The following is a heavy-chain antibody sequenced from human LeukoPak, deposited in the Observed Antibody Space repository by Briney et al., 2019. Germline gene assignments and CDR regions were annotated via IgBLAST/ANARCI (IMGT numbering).Heavy chain of an antibody. CDR1: GGSISSSSYF. Sequence: SETLSLTCTVSGGSISSSSYFWGWIRQPPGKGLEWIGSIYYLGSTYYNPSLKSRVTISVDTSKNQFSLKLSSVTAADTAAYYCARHVSSENYPRWFDPWGQGTLVTVSS. V-gene: IGHV4-39*01. J-gene: IGHJ5*02. CDR2: IYYLGST. CDR3: ARHVSSENYPRWFDP. D-gene: IGHD3-22*01.